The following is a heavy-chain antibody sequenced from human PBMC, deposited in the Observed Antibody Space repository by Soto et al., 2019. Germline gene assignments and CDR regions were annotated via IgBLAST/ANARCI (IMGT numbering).Heavy chain of an antibody. J-gene: IGHJ4*02. CDR1: GGTFSSCA. Sequence: EASVKVSCKASGGTFSSCAISWVRQAPGQGLEWMGGIIPIFGTANYAQKFQGRVTITADESTSTAYMELSSLRSEDTAVYYCARDRKGGSCYGYWEQGTLVTVSS. D-gene: IGHD2-15*01. CDR3: ARDRKGGSCYGY. V-gene: IGHV1-69*13. CDR2: IIPIFGTA.